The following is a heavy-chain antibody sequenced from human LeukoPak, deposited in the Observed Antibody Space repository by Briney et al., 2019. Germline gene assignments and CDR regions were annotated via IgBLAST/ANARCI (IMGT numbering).Heavy chain of an antibody. J-gene: IGHJ6*03. Sequence: ASVKVSCKASGYTFTGYYMHWVRQAPGQGLEWMGWINPNSGGTNYAQKFQGRVTMTRDTSISTAYMELSRLRSDDTAVYYCAREYCSSTSCYLRYYYYYMDVWGKGTTVTVSS. CDR2: INPNSGGT. V-gene: IGHV1-2*02. D-gene: IGHD2-2*01. CDR3: AREYCSSTSCYLRYYYYYMDV. CDR1: GYTFTGYY.